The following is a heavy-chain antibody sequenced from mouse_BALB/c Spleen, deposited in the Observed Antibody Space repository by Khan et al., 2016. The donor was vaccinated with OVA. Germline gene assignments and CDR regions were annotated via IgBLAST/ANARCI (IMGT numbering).Heavy chain of an antibody. Sequence: QVQLKQSGPVLVKPGASVKMSCKASGYTFTDYIINWVRQRTGHGLEWIGQIYPGSGSTYYNEKFKGKATLTADKSSNTAYMQLRSLTSEDSAVYFCGRSGYGSLGYWGQGTTLTVSS. J-gene: IGHJ2*01. D-gene: IGHD1-1*01. CDR3: GRSGYGSLGY. CDR2: IYPGSGST. CDR1: GYTFTDYI. V-gene: IGHV1-77*01.